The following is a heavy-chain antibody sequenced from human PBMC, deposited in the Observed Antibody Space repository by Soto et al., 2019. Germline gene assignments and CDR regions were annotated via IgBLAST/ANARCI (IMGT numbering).Heavy chain of an antibody. J-gene: IGHJ4*02. Sequence: ASVKVSCKASGYTFTSYDINWVRQATGQGLEWMGWMNPNSGNTGYAQKFQGRVTLTRNTSISTAYMELSSLRSEDTAVYYCARGNPITIFVVVKCYFDYWGQGTLVTVSS. D-gene: IGHD3-3*01. CDR1: GYTFTSYD. CDR3: ARGNPITIFVVVKCYFDY. CDR2: MNPNSGNT. V-gene: IGHV1-8*02.